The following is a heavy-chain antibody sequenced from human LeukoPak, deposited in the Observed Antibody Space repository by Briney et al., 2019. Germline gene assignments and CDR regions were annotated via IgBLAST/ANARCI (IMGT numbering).Heavy chain of an antibody. J-gene: IGHJ1*01. V-gene: IGHV5-51*01. CDR1: GCSFTSYW. CDR3: ARHFGYFQH. CDR2: IYPGDSDT. Sequence: GAPLQISCKGSGCSFTSYWIGWVRRMPGKGLEWMGIIYPGDSDTRYSPSFQGQVSISADKSISTAYLQWSSLKASDTAMYYWARHFGYFQHWGQGTLVTVSS. D-gene: IGHD3-10*01.